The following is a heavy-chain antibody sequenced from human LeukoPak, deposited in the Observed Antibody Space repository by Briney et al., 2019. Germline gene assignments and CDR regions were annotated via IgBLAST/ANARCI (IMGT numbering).Heavy chain of an antibody. Sequence: PSETLSLTCTVSGVSISSSNSYWGWTRQPPGKGLEWIGSIYYSGNTYYNASLKSQVSSSIDTSKNQFSLKLTSVTDADTAVYYCARQTGSGLFILPGGQGTLVTVSS. D-gene: IGHD3/OR15-3a*01. CDR2: IYYSGNT. CDR3: ARQTGSGLFILP. CDR1: GVSISSSNSY. V-gene: IGHV4-39*01. J-gene: IGHJ4*02.